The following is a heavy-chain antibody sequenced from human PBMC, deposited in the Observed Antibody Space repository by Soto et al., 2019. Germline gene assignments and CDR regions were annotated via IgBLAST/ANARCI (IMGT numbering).Heavy chain of an antibody. CDR2: ISASSRTI. V-gene: IGHV3-48*01. CDR1: GFTFQNYN. J-gene: IGHJ4*02. Sequence: SLRLSCAASGFTFQNYNMNWVRQAPGKGPEWVSYISASSRTIYYADSVKGRFTISRDNAKNSLYMQMNSLRAEDTAVYYCARDILRHMDYRAFFDYWGQGTLVTVSS. D-gene: IGHD3-9*01. CDR3: ARDILRHMDYRAFFDY.